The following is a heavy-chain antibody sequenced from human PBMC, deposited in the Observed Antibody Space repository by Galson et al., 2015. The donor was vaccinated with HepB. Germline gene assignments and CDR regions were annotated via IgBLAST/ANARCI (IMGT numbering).Heavy chain of an antibody. CDR2: INTNTGNP. D-gene: IGHD6-13*01. CDR3: ARAGRIAAAAKEIGY. J-gene: IGHJ4*02. Sequence: SVKVSCKASGYTFTSYAMNWVRQAPGQGLEWMGWINTNTGNPTYAQGFTGRFVFSLDTSVSTAYLLIGSLKAEDTAVYYCARAGRIAAAAKEIGYWGQGTLVTVSS. V-gene: IGHV7-4-1*01. CDR1: GYTFTSYA.